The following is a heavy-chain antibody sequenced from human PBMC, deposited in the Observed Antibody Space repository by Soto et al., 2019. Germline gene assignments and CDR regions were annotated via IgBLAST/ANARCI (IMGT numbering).Heavy chain of an antibody. V-gene: IGHV1-18*01. D-gene: IGHD2-2*01. CDR2: VSAYNGNT. CDR1: GYTFTSYG. Sequence: GASVKVSCKASGYTFTSYGISWVRQAPGQGLEWMGWVSAYNGNTNYAQKLQGRVTMTTDTSTSTAYMELRSLRSDDTAVYYCARDQVECSSTSCYGGLDAFDIWGQGTMVTVSS. CDR3: ARDQVECSSTSCYGGLDAFDI. J-gene: IGHJ3*02.